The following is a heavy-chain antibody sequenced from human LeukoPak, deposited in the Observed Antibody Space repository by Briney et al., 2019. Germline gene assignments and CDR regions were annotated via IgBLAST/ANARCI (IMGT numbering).Heavy chain of an antibody. Sequence: GGSLRLSCAASGFTFSSYAMSWVRQAPGKGLEWVSAISDSGTSTYYADSVKGRFTISRDNSKNTLYLQMNSLRAEDTAVYYCAKSRDYTEYVYWFDPWGQGTLVTVSS. J-gene: IGHJ5*02. CDR1: GFTFSSYA. D-gene: IGHD3-16*01. CDR3: AKSRDYTEYVYWFDP. CDR2: ISDSGTST. V-gene: IGHV3-23*01.